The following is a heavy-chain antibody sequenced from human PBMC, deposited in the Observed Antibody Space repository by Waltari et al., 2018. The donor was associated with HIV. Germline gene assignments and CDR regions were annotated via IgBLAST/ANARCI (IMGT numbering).Heavy chain of an antibody. D-gene: IGHD3-3*01. CDR1: GFTFDDYP. V-gene: IGHV3-9*01. CDR2: LSWNSEST. J-gene: IGHJ5*01. Sequence: EVQLVKSGGGLVQPGRSLRLSCAASGFTFDDYPMHWVRQAPGKGLEGVSGLSWNSESTDYADSVKGRFIISRDNVKNSLYLQMNSLRIEDTAFYYCAKGGSHLTIFEAWFDSWGQGTLVTVSS. CDR3: AKGGSHLTIFEAWFDS.